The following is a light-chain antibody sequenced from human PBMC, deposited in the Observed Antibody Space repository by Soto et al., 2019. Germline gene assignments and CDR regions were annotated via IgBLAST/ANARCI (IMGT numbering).Light chain of an antibody. CDR2: GAY. V-gene: IGKV3-20*01. CDR1: QSVSRSY. Sequence: EIVLTQSPGTLSLSPGERATLSCRASQSVSRSYLAWYQQKPGQAPRLLIYGAYIRATGIPDRFSGSGSGTAFSLTINKLEPEDFAVYYCQQYGSSRPWTFGQGTKVEIK. CDR3: QQYGSSRPWT. J-gene: IGKJ1*01.